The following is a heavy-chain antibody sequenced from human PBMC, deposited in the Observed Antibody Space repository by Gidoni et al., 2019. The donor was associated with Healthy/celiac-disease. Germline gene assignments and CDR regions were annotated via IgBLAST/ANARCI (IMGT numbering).Heavy chain of an antibody. CDR2: ISYDGSNK. Sequence: QVQLVESGGGVVQPGRSLRLSCAASGFHFSSYAMHWVTQAPGKGLEWVAGISYDGSNKYYADSVKGRFTISRDNSKNTLYLQMNSLRAEDTAVYYCARDIVATRFLAPTKNYYYYGMDVWGQGTTVTVSS. J-gene: IGHJ6*02. CDR1: GFHFSSYA. D-gene: IGHD5-12*01. CDR3: ARDIVATRFLAPTKNYYYYGMDV. V-gene: IGHV3-30-3*01.